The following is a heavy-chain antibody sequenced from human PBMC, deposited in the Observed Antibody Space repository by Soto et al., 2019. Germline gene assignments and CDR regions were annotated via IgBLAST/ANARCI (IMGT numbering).Heavy chain of an antibody. CDR3: AKIAPSLLKGGSVDALAT. D-gene: IGHD3-16*01. V-gene: IGHV1-46*03. CDR2: INPSGGST. Sequence: ASVKVSCKASGYTFTSYYMHWVRQAPGQGLEWMGIINPSGGSTSYAQKFQGRVTMTRDTSTSTVYMELSSLRSEDTAVYYCAKIAPSLLKGGSVDALATGGRGPLVTVS. J-gene: IGHJ4*02. CDR1: GYTFTSYY.